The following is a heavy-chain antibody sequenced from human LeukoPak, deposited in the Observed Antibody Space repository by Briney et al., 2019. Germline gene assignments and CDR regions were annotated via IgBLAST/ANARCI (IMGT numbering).Heavy chain of an antibody. CDR3: ARRGSSSWYVGY. D-gene: IGHD6-13*01. CDR1: GGSISSSSCY. J-gene: IGHJ4*02. Sequence: SETLSLTCTVSGGSISSSSCYWGWIRQPPGKGLEWIGSIYYSGSTYYNPSLKSRVTISVDTSKNQFSLKLSSVTAADTAVYYCARRGSSSWYVGYWGQGTLVTVSS. V-gene: IGHV4-39*01. CDR2: IYYSGST.